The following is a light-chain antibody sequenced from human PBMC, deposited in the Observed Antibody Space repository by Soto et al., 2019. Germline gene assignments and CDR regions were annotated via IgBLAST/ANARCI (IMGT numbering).Light chain of an antibody. CDR2: DAS. CDR3: QQRSNWPLT. J-gene: IGKJ4*01. Sequence: EIVLTQSPATLSLSPGERATLSCRASQSVSSYLAWYQRRPGQAPRLLMYDASNRATGIPARFSGSGSGTDFTLTISSLEPEDFALYYCQQRSNWPLTFGGGTKVEI. V-gene: IGKV3-11*01. CDR1: QSVSSY.